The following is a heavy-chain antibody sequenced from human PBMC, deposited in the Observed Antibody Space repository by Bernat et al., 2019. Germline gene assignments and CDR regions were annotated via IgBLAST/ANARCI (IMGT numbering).Heavy chain of an antibody. CDR3: ARVPSGYDSSH. Sequence: EVQLVESGGGLVQPGGSLRLSCAASGFTVSSNYMTWVRQDPGKGLEWVSVIYSGGNTYYADALKGRFSVSRDNSKNTLYLKMTSLRAEDTAVYYCARVPSGYDSSHWGQGTLVTVSS. V-gene: IGHV3-66*01. J-gene: IGHJ4*02. D-gene: IGHD5-12*01. CDR1: GFTVSSNY. CDR2: IYSGGNT.